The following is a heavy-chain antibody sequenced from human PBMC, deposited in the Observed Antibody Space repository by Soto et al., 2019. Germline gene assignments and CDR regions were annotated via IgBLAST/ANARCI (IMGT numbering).Heavy chain of an antibody. V-gene: IGHV3-33*01. J-gene: IGHJ6*02. CDR3: ARASYYDFWSGKNYYYGMDV. CDR1: GFTFSSYG. CDR2: IWYDGSNK. Sequence: AGSLRLSCAASGFTFSSYGMHWVRQAPGKGLEWVAVIWYDGSNKYYADSVKGRFTISRDNSKNTLYLQMNSQRAEDTAVYYCARASYYDFWSGKNYYYGMDVWGQGTTVTVSS. D-gene: IGHD3-3*01.